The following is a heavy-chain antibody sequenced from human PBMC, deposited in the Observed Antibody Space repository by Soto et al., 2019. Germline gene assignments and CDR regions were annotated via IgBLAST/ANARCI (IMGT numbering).Heavy chain of an antibody. Sequence: PGGSLRLSCAASGFTFSSYAMHWVRQAPGKGLEWVAVISYDGSSKYYADSVKGRFTISRDNSKNTLYLQMNSLRAEDTAVYYCARDGAVAGSYYYGMDVWGQGTTVTVSS. J-gene: IGHJ6*02. CDR2: ISYDGSSK. D-gene: IGHD6-19*01. CDR1: GFTFSSYA. CDR3: ARDGAVAGSYYYGMDV. V-gene: IGHV3-30-3*01.